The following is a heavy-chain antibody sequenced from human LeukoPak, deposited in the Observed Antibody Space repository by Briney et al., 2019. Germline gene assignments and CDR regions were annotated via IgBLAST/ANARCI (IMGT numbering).Heavy chain of an antibody. CDR1: GYTFTGYY. CDR3: ARASWFPGTSYYYMDV. V-gene: IGHV1-2*02. J-gene: IGHJ6*03. Sequence: ASVKVSCKASGYTFTGYYMHWVRQAPGQGLEWMGWINPNSGGTNYAQKFQGRVTMTRDTSISTAYMELSRLRSDDTAVYYCARASWFPGTSYYYMDVWGKGTTVTVSS. CDR2: INPNSGGT. D-gene: IGHD1-1*01.